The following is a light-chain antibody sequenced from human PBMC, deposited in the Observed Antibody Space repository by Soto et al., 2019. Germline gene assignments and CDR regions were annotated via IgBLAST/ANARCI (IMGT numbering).Light chain of an antibody. CDR1: SSDVGGYNY. V-gene: IGLV2-14*01. J-gene: IGLJ1*01. Sequence: QSVLTQPASVSGSPGQSITISCTGTSSDVGGYNYVSWYQQHPGKAPKLMIYDVSNRPSGVSNRFSGSKSGNTASLTISGLQAEDEADYYCSSYTISSTPLVFGTGTKLTVL. CDR3: SSYTISSTPLV. CDR2: DVS.